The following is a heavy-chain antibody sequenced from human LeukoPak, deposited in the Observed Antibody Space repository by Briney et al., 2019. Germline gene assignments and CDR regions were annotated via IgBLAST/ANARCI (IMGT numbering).Heavy chain of an antibody. CDR1: GFTFNSYS. V-gene: IGHV3-21*01. CDR2: ISSSSSYI. J-gene: IGHJ4*02. Sequence: GGSLRLSCAASGFTFNSYSMNWVRQAPGKGLEWVSSISSSSSYIYYADSVKGRFTISRDNTKNSLYLQMNSLRAEDTAVYYCAKDGAPYCRGGTCYSAADYWGQGILVTVSS. CDR3: AKDGAPYCRGGTCYSAADY. D-gene: IGHD2-15*01.